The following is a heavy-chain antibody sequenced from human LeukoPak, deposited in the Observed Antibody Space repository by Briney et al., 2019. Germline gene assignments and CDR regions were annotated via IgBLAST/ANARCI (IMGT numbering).Heavy chain of an antibody. Sequence: GVSLRLSCAASGLTFSNYWMDRVRQAPGKGLEWVANIKQDGSEKNYVDSVKGRFIISRDNAKNSLYLQMNTLRADDTAVYYCARDGFGTGSNWGQGTLVTVSS. J-gene: IGHJ4*02. CDR3: ARDGFGTGSN. V-gene: IGHV3-7*03. D-gene: IGHD3-16*01. CDR2: IKQDGSEK. CDR1: GLTFSNYW.